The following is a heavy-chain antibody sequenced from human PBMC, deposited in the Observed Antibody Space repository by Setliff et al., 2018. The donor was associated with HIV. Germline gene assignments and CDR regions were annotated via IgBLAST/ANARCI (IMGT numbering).Heavy chain of an antibody. CDR1: GYTFTSYY. V-gene: IGHV1-46*01. CDR2: INPSGGNA. CDR3: ARSRYQLLYDMDV. Sequence: GASVKVSCKASGYTFTSYYIHWVRQAPGQGLEWMGRINPSGGNAEYAQRFQGRVTLTRNTSISTAYMELSSLTSEDTAVYFCARSRYQLLYDMDVWGKGTTVTVSS. J-gene: IGHJ6*03. D-gene: IGHD2-2*02.